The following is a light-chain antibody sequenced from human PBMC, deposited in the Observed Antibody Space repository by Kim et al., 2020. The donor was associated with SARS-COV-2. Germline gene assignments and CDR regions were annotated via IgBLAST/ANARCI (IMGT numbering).Light chain of an antibody. J-gene: IGLJ3*02. Sequence: QSVLTQPPSASGTPGQWVTISCSGSRSNIGSNYVYWYQQLPGTAPKLLIYRSTERPSGVPDRFSASKSDTSASLTISGLRSEDEADYFCAAWDDSSRGRLFGGGTQLTVL. V-gene: IGLV1-47*01. CDR2: RST. CDR3: AAWDDSSRGRL. CDR1: RSNIGSNY.